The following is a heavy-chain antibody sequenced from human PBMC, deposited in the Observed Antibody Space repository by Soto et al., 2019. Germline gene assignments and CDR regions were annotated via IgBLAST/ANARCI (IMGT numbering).Heavy chain of an antibody. D-gene: IGHD3-16*02. CDR1: GGSFSGYY. Sequence: PSETLSLTCAVYGGSFSGYYWSWIRQPPGKGLEWIGEINHSGSTNYNPSLKSRVTISVDTSKNQFSLKLSSVTAADTAVYYCARGYDYIWGSYRTPFDYWGQGTLVTVSS. CDR3: ARGYDYIWGSYRTPFDY. CDR2: INHSGST. J-gene: IGHJ4*02. V-gene: IGHV4-34*01.